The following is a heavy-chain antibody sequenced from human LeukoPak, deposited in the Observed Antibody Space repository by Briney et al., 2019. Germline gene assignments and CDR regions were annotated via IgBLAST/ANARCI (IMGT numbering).Heavy chain of an antibody. CDR3: VQTTGRPGFDY. CDR1: GAPISRFY. V-gene: IGHV4-4*09. CDR2: IYNGVPT. Sequence: SETLSLTCTASGAPISRFYWNWVRQPPGKGLEWIGNIYNGVPTFFNPSLKSRVTLSVDTSKTQFSLQLASVTAADTAVYYCVQTTGRPGFDYWGQGILVTVSS. J-gene: IGHJ4*02. D-gene: IGHD1-14*01.